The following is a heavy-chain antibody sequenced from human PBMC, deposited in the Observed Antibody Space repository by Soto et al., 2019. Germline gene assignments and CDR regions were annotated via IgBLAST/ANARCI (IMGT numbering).Heavy chain of an antibody. J-gene: IGHJ4*02. Sequence: QVQLVQSGAELRKPGASVKVSCKASGYSFTSYGINWVRQAPGQGLEWMGWINTYNGNRNYAQKFEDRVTMTTATSTNTGYMELRSLKSDDTAIYYCARDRLRGYDSSGFYSWGQGTLVTVSS. V-gene: IGHV1-18*01. CDR2: INTYNGNR. D-gene: IGHD3-22*01. CDR1: GYSFTSYG. CDR3: ARDRLRGYDSSGFYS.